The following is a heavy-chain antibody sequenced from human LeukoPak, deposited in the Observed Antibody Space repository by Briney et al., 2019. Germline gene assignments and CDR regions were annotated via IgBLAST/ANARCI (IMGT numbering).Heavy chain of an antibody. CDR1: GYTFTSYD. V-gene: IGHV1-8*03. CDR2: MNPNSGNT. CDR3: AREDSSSWYDAFDI. D-gene: IGHD6-13*01. Sequence: ASVKVSCKASGYTFTSYDINWVRQATGQGLEWMGWMNPNSGNTGYAQKFQGRVTITRNTSISTAYMELSSLRSEDTAVYYCAREDSSSWYDAFDIWGQGAMVTVSS. J-gene: IGHJ3*02.